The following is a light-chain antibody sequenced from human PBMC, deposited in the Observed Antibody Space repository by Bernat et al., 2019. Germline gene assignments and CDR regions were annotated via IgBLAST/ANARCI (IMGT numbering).Light chain of an antibody. CDR1: QGISTH. Sequence: DIQMTQSPSSLSASVGDRVTITCRASQGISTHLAWYQQKPGKVPKLLIYETSSLQSGVPSRFSGSGSGTDFTLTISSLQPEDVATYYCQQSGSAPIAFGQGTRLEIK. CDR3: QQSGSAPIA. J-gene: IGKJ5*01. V-gene: IGKV1-27*01. CDR2: ETS.